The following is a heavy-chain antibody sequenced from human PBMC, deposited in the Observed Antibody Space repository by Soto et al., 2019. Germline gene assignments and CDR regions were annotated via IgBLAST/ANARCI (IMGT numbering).Heavy chain of an antibody. D-gene: IGHD3-22*01. CDR3: ASDTYYYDSSGARTFGYYGMDV. Sequence: ASVKVSCKASGYTFTSYGISWVRQAPGQGLEWMGWISAYNGNTNYAQKLQGRVTMTTDTSTSTGYMELRSLRSDDTAVYYCASDTYYYDSSGARTFGYYGMDVWGQGTTVTVSS. CDR2: ISAYNGNT. J-gene: IGHJ6*02. V-gene: IGHV1-18*01. CDR1: GYTFTSYG.